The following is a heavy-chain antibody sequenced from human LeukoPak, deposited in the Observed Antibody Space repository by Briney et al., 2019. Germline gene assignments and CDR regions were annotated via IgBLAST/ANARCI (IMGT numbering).Heavy chain of an antibody. CDR2: IYHSGST. V-gene: IGHV4-30-2*01. CDR1: GGSISSGGYY. Sequence: SETLSLTCTVSGGSISSGGYYWSWIRQPPGKGLEWIGYIYHSGSTYYNPSLKSRVTISVDRSKNQFSLKLSSVTAADTAVYYCARAGRYYYDSSGYSHDAFDIWGQGTMVTVSS. CDR3: ARAGRYYYDSSGYSHDAFDI. D-gene: IGHD3-22*01. J-gene: IGHJ3*02.